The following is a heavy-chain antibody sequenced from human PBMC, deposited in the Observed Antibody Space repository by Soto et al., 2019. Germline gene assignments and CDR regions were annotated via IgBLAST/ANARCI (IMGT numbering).Heavy chain of an antibody. CDR2: ISAYNGNT. D-gene: IGHD3-9*01. J-gene: IGHJ5*02. CDR1: GYTFTSYG. V-gene: IGHV1-18*04. Sequence: SVKVSCKASGYTFTSYGISWVRQAPGQGLEWMGWISAYNGNTNYAQKLQGRVTMTTDTSTSTAYMELRSLRSDDTAVYYCARVLEGDIMTGYYYNWFDPWGQGTLGTGSS. CDR3: ARVLEGDIMTGYYYNWFDP.